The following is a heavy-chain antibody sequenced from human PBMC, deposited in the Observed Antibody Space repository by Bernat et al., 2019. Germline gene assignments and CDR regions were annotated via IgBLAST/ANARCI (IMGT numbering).Heavy chain of an antibody. CDR2: IYYSGST. Sequence: QLQLQESGPGLVKPSETLSLTCTVSGGSISSSSYYWGWIRQPPGKGLEWIGSIYYSGSTYYNPSLKSRVTISVDTSKNQFSLKLSSVTAADTAVYYCARLGDPVYYGSGSYYNSPFDYWGQGTLVTVSS. CDR1: GGSISSSSYY. V-gene: IGHV4-39*01. CDR3: ARLGDPVYYGSGSYYNSPFDY. D-gene: IGHD3-10*01. J-gene: IGHJ4*02.